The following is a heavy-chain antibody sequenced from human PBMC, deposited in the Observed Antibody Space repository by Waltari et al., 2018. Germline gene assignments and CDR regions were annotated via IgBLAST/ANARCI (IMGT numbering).Heavy chain of an antibody. CDR3: AKDPDRDGYNYFDY. J-gene: IGHJ4*02. CDR1: GSTFDDYA. Sequence: EVQLVESGGGLVQPGRSLRLSCAASGSTFDDYAMHWFWPAPGKGLEWVSGISGNSGSIGYADSVKGRFTISRDNAKNSLYLQMNSLRAEDTALYYCAKDPDRDGYNYFDYWGQGTLVTVSS. CDR2: ISGNSGSI. D-gene: IGHD5-12*01. V-gene: IGHV3-9*01.